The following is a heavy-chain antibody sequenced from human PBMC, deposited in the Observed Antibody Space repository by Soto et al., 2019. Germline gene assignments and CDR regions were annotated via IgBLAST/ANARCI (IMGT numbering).Heavy chain of an antibody. J-gene: IGHJ5*02. Sequence: QITLKESGPALVKPTQTLTLTCTFSGFSLTTSGVGVHWLRQPAGKALEWLGVIYGDDDKRYNPSLETRLTITKANSKNQVVVTMTNMDPLDTATYYCAHNPSYGSSWYIRDGWFDPWGQGTLVTVSS. V-gene: IGHV2-5*02. CDR2: IYGDDDK. D-gene: IGHD6-13*01. CDR1: GFSLTTSGVG. CDR3: AHNPSYGSSWYIRDGWFDP.